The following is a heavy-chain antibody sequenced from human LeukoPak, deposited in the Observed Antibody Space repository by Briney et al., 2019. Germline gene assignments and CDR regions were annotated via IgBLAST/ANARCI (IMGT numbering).Heavy chain of an antibody. CDR3: ARGLGYCSSTRCYLTWFAP. J-gene: IGHJ5*02. CDR2: IYYSGST. V-gene: IGHV4-59*01. D-gene: IGHD2-2*01. CDR1: GGSISSYY. Sequence: PSETLSLTCTVSGGSISSYYWSWIRQPPGKGLEWIGYIYYSGSTNYNPSLKSRVTISVDTSKNQFSLKLSSVTAADTAVYYCARGLGYCSSTRCYLTWFAPWGQGTLVTVSS.